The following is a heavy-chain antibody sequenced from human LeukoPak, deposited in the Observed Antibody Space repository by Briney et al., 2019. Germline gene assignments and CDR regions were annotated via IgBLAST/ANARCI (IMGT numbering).Heavy chain of an antibody. V-gene: IGHV3-23*01. CDR1: GFTFSSYA. CDR3: AKDRLFMSALGSDY. CDR2: ISGSGGST. J-gene: IGHJ4*02. D-gene: IGHD2-21*01. Sequence: GGSLRLSCAASGFTFSSYAMSWIRQAPGKGLEWVSAISGSGGSTYYADSVKGRFTISRDNSKNTPYLQMNSLRAEDTAVYYCAKDRLFMSALGSDYWGQGTLVTVSS.